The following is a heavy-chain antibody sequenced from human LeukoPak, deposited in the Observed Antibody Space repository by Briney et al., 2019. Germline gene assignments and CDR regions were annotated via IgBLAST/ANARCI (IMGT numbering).Heavy chain of an antibody. Sequence: GGSLILSCAASGFTFSSYGIHWVRQAPGKGLEWVAVISYDGSNKFYADSVKGRFTISRDNSKNTLFLQMNSLRPEDTAVYYCAKDWGEATVTNWFDPWGQGTLVTVSS. CDR1: GFTFSSYG. J-gene: IGHJ5*02. CDR2: ISYDGSNK. D-gene: IGHD4-11*01. CDR3: AKDWGEATVTNWFDP. V-gene: IGHV3-30*18.